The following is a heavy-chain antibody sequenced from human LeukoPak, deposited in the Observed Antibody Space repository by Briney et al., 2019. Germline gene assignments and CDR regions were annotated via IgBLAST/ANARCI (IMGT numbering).Heavy chain of an antibody. V-gene: IGHV3-11*04. Sequence: GGSLRLSCAASGFTFSDYNMRWIRQAPGKGLEWVSSISRSGSTKYYADSVKGRFTISRDNAKNSLYLEMNSLRAEDTAVYYCARDEVGGSYAYWGQGTLVTVSS. CDR3: ARDEVGGSYAY. CDR1: GFTFSDYN. CDR2: ISRSGSTK. J-gene: IGHJ4*02. D-gene: IGHD1-26*01.